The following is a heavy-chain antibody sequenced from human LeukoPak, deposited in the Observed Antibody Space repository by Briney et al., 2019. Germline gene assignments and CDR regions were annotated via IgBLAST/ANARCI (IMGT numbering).Heavy chain of an antibody. CDR3: ARPPLLRYFDTYYMDV. D-gene: IGHD3-9*01. CDR2: ISSSGSTI. J-gene: IGHJ6*03. Sequence: LSLTCTVSGGSISSYYWGWIRQAPGKGLEWVSYISSSGSTIYYADSVKGRFTISRDNAKNSLYLQMNSLRAEDTAVYYCARPPLLRYFDTYYMDVWGKGTTVTISS. CDR1: GGSISSYY. V-gene: IGHV3-11*01.